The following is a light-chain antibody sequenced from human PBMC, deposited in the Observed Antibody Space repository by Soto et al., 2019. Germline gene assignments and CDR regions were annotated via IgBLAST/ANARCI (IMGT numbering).Light chain of an antibody. Sequence: DIPMTQSPSSVSASVGDRVTITCRASQGISSWLAWYQQKPGKAPKLPICAASRLQRWVPSRVSGSGSVTDFTLTSSSLQPEDFATYYCQQANSFPLTFCGGTKVQIK. J-gene: IGKJ4*01. V-gene: IGKV1-12*01. CDR1: QGISSW. CDR2: AAS. CDR3: QQANSFPLT.